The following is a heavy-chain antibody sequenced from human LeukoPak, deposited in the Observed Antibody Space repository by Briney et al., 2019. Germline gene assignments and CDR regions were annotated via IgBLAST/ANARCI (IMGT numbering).Heavy chain of an antibody. CDR2: FYYSGST. CDR3: ARGRRDGYNLEYFDK. D-gene: IGHD5-24*01. V-gene: IGHV4-39*01. Sequence: SETLSLTCTVSGGSIASSSYYWGWIRQPPGKGLQWIGSFYYSGSTYYNPSLKSRVTIYVDTSKNQFSLKLSSVTAADTAVYYCARGRRDGYNLEYFDKWGQGTLVTVSS. CDR1: GGSIASSSYY. J-gene: IGHJ4*02.